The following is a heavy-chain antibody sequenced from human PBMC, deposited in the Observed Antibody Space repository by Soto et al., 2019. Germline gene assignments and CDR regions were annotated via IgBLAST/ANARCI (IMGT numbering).Heavy chain of an antibody. D-gene: IGHD2-15*01. CDR3: ARVGGTRGWY. Sequence: QVQLQESGPGLVKPSETLSLTCTVSSDSITNYYWSWIRQSPGKGLEWIGYIHDSGRSNYNPSLKGRVKISVETSKKQFSLKLNSVTAADTAVYYCARVGGTRGWYWGQGTLVTVSS. CDR1: SDSITNYY. J-gene: IGHJ4*02. CDR2: IHDSGRS. V-gene: IGHV4-59*01.